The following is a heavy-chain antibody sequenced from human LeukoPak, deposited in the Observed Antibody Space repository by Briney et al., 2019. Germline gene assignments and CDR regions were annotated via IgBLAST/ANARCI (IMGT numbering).Heavy chain of an antibody. V-gene: IGHV4-34*01. CDR2: INDSGRI. J-gene: IGHJ6*03. CDR3: ARRWNYGRNYYIDV. CDR1: GGSFSNYY. D-gene: IGHD1-7*01. Sequence: PSETLSLTCAVYGGSFSNYYWSWIRQPPGKGLEWIGEINDSGRINYNPSLMSRVTVSVDTSKNQFSLRLTSVTATDTAVYYCARRWNYGRNYYIDVWGNGATVSVSS.